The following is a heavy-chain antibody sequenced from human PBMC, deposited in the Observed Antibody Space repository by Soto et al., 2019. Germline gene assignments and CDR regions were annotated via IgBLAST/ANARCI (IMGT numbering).Heavy chain of an antibody. CDR1: GGSISSGGYS. J-gene: IGHJ5*02. V-gene: IGHV4-61*08. Sequence: PSEILSLTCAVSGGSISSGGYSWSWIRQPPGKGLEWIGYIYYSGSTNYNPSLKSRVTISLDTSKNQFSLKVSSVTAADTAVYYCARGYDWFDPWGQGTLVTVSS. CDR2: IYYSGST. D-gene: IGHD5-12*01. CDR3: ARGYDWFDP.